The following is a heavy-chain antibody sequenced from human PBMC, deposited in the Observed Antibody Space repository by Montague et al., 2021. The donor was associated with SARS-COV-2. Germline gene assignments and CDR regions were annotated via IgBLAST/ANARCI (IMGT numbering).Heavy chain of an antibody. V-gene: IGHV3-48*03. CDR1: GFPFSSYE. Sequence: SLRLSCSASGFPFSSYEMNWVRQAPGKGLEWVSYIGSSGSTIYYADSVKGRFTISRDNAKNSLYLQMDSLRAADTAVYYCTRLLRGYDYGPDYWGQGTLVTVSS. J-gene: IGHJ4*02. CDR2: IGSSGSTI. D-gene: IGHD5-18*01. CDR3: TRLLRGYDYGPDY.